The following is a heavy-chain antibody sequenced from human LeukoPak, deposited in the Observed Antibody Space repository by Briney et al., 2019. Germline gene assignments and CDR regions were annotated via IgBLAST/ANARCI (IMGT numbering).Heavy chain of an antibody. CDR2: IGTAGDP. D-gene: IGHD3-22*01. Sequence: GGSLRLSCAASGFTFSSYDMHWVRQATGKGLEWVSAIGTAGDPYYPGSVKGRFTISRENAKNSLYLQMNSLRAGDTAVYYCAREVGDYYDSSGSFGYWGQGTLVTVSS. J-gene: IGHJ4*02. CDR3: AREVGDYYDSSGSFGY. CDR1: GFTFSSYD. V-gene: IGHV3-13*05.